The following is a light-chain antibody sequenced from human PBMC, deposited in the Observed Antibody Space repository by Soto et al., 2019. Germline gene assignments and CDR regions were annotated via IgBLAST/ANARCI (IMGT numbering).Light chain of an antibody. Sequence: DIVMTQSPGTLSVSPGERATLSCRVSQSVGSNLAWYQQKPGQAPRLLIYGASTRATGIPVRFTGSGSGTEFTRTISSLQSEDFAVYFWQQYNIWPLWTFGQGTKVDIK. CDR2: GAS. CDR1: QSVGSN. J-gene: IGKJ1*01. V-gene: IGKV3-15*01. CDR3: QQYNIWPLWT.